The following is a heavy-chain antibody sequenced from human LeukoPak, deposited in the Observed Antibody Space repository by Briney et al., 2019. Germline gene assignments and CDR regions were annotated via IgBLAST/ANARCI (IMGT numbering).Heavy chain of an antibody. CDR1: GGSILDSTYY. V-gene: IGHV4-39*07. Sequence: PSETLSLTCTVSGGSILDSTYYWAWIRQPPGKGLEWIATIFYNGNTHYNPSLKSRVTMSVDTSKNQFSLKLSSVTAADTAVYYCATSYSSSWYDYWGQGTLVTVSS. J-gene: IGHJ4*02. CDR2: IFYNGNT. CDR3: ATSYSSSWYDY. D-gene: IGHD6-13*01.